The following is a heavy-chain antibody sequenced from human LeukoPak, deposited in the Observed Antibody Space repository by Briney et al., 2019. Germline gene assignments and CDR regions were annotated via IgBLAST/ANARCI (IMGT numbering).Heavy chain of an antibody. CDR1: GGSISGDY. Sequence: SETLSPTCSVSGGSISGDYWGCFRQAAGKGLEWIGRIHSTGSSNYNPSLKSRLTMSIDTSRNQFSLKLSSMTAADTAIYYCAREHPTAIATDYWGQGTLVTVSS. D-gene: IGHD2-21*02. V-gene: IGHV4-4*07. CDR3: AREHPTAIATDY. CDR2: IHSTGSS. J-gene: IGHJ4*02.